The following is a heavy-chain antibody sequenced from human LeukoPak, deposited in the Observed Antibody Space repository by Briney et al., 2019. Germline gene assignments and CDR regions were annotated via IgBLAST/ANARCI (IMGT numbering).Heavy chain of an antibody. CDR3: AKKVPANWGSYFDY. D-gene: IGHD7-27*01. CDR2: ISGSGDST. J-gene: IGHJ4*02. V-gene: IGHV3-23*01. Sequence: GGSLRLSCAAPGFTFSSYAMSWVRQAPGKGLEWVSAISGSGDSTYSTDSVEGRFTISRDNSKNTLYLQMNSLRAEDTAVYYCAKKVPANWGSYFDYWGQGTLVTVSS. CDR1: GFTFSSYA.